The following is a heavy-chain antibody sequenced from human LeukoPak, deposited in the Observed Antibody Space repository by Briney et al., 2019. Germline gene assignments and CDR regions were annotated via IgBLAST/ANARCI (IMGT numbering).Heavy chain of an antibody. CDR3: TTERVIVVVPAASSQRNFDY. J-gene: IGHJ4*02. V-gene: IGHV3-15*01. CDR1: GFTFSNAW. D-gene: IGHD2-2*01. CDR2: IKSKTDGGTT. Sequence: GGSLRLSCAASGFTFSNAWMSWVRQAPGKGLEWVGRIKSKTDGGTTDYAAPVKGRFTISRDDSKITLYLQMNSLKTEDTAVYYCTTERVIVVVPAASSQRNFDYWGRGTLVTVSS.